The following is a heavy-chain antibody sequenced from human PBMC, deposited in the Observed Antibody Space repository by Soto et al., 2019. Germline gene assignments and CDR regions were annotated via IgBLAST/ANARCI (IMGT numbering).Heavy chain of an antibody. Sequence: EVQLVESGGGLVQPGGSLRLSCVASGFTFRSSWMHWVRQAPGKGLVWVSRINSDATTKNYADYVQGRFTIARDNAENTLYLQMDSLTAEETAVYYCARGPTGWYGYDYWGQGTQVTVSS. J-gene: IGHJ4*02. V-gene: IGHV3-74*01. D-gene: IGHD6-19*01. CDR2: INSDATTK. CDR3: ARGPTGWYGYDY. CDR1: GFTFRSSW.